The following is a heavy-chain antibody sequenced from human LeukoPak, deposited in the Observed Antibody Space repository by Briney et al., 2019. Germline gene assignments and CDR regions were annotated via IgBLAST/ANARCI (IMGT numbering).Heavy chain of an antibody. CDR3: ARDMSRFPRAP. J-gene: IGHJ5*02. CDR2: ISSGSSYI. D-gene: IGHD3-3*01. CDR1: GFTSSNYG. Sequence: GGSLRLSCAASGFTSSNYGMNWVRQAPGKGLEWVSSISSGSSYIYYADSVKGRFTISRDNAKNSLYLQMNSLRAEDTAVYYCARDMSRFPRAPWGQGTLVTVSS. V-gene: IGHV3-21*01.